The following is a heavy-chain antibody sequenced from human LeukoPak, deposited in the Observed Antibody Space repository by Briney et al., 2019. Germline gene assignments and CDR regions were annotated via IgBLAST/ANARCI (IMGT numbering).Heavy chain of an antibody. V-gene: IGHV3-23*01. CDR3: AKMPHTYDFYHYYYMDV. CDR2: IGGSGGST. D-gene: IGHD2-2*01. Sequence: GGSLRLSCAASGFTFSNYPMSWVRQAPGKGLEWVSVIGGSGGSTYYADSVKGRFTISRDNSKNTLYLQMNSLRAEDTAVYYCAKMPHTYDFYHYYYMDVWGKGTTVTVSS. CDR1: GFTFSNYP. J-gene: IGHJ6*03.